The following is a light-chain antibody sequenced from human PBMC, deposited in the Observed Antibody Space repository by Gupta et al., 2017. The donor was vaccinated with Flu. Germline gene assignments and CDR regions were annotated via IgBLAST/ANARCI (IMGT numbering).Light chain of an antibody. V-gene: IGLV3-21*02. CDR2: NVS. Sequence: SYVLTQPPSVSVVPGQTARITCEGNDIGGKYGHWYHQKAGQAPVLVVYNVSDRPSRIPHRFSGSKSGNTATLTIGGVEDGDEDAYYWYAWGSTSDHHCVFGVGTKFTVL. CDR3: YAWGSTSDHHCV. J-gene: IGLJ2*01. CDR1: DIGGKY.